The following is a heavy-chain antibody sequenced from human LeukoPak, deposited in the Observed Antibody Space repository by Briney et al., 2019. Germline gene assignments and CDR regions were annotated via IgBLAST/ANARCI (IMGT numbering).Heavy chain of an antibody. D-gene: IGHD2-15*01. V-gene: IGHV3-23*01. Sequence: GGSLRLSCEASGFTFSNYGMSWIRQAPGKGPEWVSADSIYGGGPYYADSVKGRFTVSRDNSKNTLYLQMDSLRVDDTAVYYCAKEDVGAAPDYWGQGTLVTVSS. J-gene: IGHJ4*02. CDR3: AKEDVGAAPDY. CDR1: GFTFSNYG. CDR2: DSIYGGGP.